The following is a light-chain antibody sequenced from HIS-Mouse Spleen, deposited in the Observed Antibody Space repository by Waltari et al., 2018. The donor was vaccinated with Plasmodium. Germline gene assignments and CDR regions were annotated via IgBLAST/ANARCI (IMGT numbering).Light chain of an antibody. V-gene: IGKV4-1*01. Sequence: DIVMTQSPDSLAVSLGERATIHCKSSQSVLYSSNNKNYLDWYQQKPGQPPKLLIYWASTRESGVPDRFSGSGSGTDFTLTISSLQAEDVAVYYCQQYYSTPPYTFGQGTKLEIK. CDR3: QQYYSTPPYT. CDR2: WAS. J-gene: IGKJ2*01. CDR1: QSVLYSSNNKNY.